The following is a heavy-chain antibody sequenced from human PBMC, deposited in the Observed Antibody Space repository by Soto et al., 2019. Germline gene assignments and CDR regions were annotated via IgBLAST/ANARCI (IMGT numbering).Heavy chain of an antibody. CDR2: IYYSGST. V-gene: IGHV4-39*01. CDR1: GGSISSSSYC. CDR3: ARQLLRGYYDSSGPDAFDI. D-gene: IGHD3-22*01. J-gene: IGHJ3*02. Sequence: PSETLSLTCTVSGGSISSSSYCWGWIRQPPGKGLEWIGSIYYSGSTYYNPSLKSRVTISVDTSKNQFSLKLSSVTAADTAVYYCARQLLRGYYDSSGPDAFDIWGQGTMVTVSS.